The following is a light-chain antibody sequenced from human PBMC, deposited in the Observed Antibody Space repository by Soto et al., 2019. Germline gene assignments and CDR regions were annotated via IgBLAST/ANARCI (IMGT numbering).Light chain of an antibody. J-gene: IGLJ1*01. CDR1: SSNIGAGND. Sequence: QSVLTQPPSESGAPGQTVTISCTGGSSNIGAGNDAQWYQQLPGTAPKLLIFGNNNRPSGVPDRFSGSKSGTSASLAISGLQAEDEADYYCQSYDSSLRGYVFGTGTKVTVL. CDR3: QSYDSSLRGYV. CDR2: GNN. V-gene: IGLV1-40*01.